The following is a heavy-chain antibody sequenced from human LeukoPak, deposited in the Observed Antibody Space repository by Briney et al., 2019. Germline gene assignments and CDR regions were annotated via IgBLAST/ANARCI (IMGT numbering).Heavy chain of an antibody. CDR2: INTDGSST. CDR3: ARDNGVLSFDC. V-gene: IGHV3-74*01. CDR1: GFIFRNYW. D-gene: IGHD4/OR15-4a*01. J-gene: IGHJ4*02. Sequence: GGSLRLSCAASGFIFRNYWMYWVRQGQGKELVWVSRINTDGSSTTYADSVKGRFTISRDNAKNTLDLQMNSLRAEDTAVYYCARDNGVLSFDCWGQGTLVTVSS.